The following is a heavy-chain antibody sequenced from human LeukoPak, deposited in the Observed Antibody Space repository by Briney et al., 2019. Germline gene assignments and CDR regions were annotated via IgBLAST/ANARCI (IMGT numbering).Heavy chain of an antibody. D-gene: IGHD3-3*01. V-gene: IGHV1-24*01. J-gene: IGHJ4*02. CDR2: FDPEDGET. CDR3: ATDYDFWSGRRFDY. Sequence: ASVKVSCKVSEYILTELSMHWVRQAPGKGLEWMGGFDPEDGETIYAQKFQGRVTMTEDTSTDTAYMELSSLRSEDTAVYYCATDYDFWSGRRFDYWGQGTLVTVSS. CDR1: EYILTELS.